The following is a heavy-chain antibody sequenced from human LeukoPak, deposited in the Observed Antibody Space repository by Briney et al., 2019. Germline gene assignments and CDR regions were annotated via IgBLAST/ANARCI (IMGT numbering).Heavy chain of an antibody. V-gene: IGHV4-34*01. CDR1: GGSFSGYY. CDR3: AREGWRGYSPLPDY. D-gene: IGHD5-18*01. CDR2: INHSGST. Sequence: PSETLSLTCAVYGGSFSGYYWSWIRQPPGKGLEWIGEINHSGSTNYNPSLKSRVTISVDTSKNQFSLKLSSVTAADTAVYYCAREGWRGYSPLPDYWGQGTLVTVSS. J-gene: IGHJ4*02.